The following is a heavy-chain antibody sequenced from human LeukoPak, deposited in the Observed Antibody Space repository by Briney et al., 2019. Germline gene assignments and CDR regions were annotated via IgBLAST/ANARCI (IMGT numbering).Heavy chain of an antibody. CDR1: GFTFSSYA. CDR2: ISYDGSNK. Sequence: PGGSLRLSCAASGFTFSSYAMHWVRQAPGKGLEWVAVISYDGSNKYYADSVKGRFTISRDNSKNTLYLQMNSLRAEDTAVYYCARGGPRYSSSWYYFDYWGQGTLVTASS. D-gene: IGHD6-13*01. CDR3: ARGGPRYSSSWYYFDY. V-gene: IGHV3-30*01. J-gene: IGHJ4*02.